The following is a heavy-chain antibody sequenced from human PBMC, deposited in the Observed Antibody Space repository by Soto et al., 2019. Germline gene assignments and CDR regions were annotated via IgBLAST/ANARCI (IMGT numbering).Heavy chain of an antibody. Sequence: EVQLLESGGGLVQPGGSLRLSCAASGFTFSSYAMSWFCQAPGKGLEWVSAISGSGGSTYYADSVKGRFTISRDNSKNTLYLQMNSLRAEDTAVYYCAKDPYGENLHYWGQGTLVTVSS. D-gene: IGHD4-17*01. CDR3: AKDPYGENLHY. V-gene: IGHV3-23*01. CDR2: ISGSGGST. J-gene: IGHJ4*02. CDR1: GFTFSSYA.